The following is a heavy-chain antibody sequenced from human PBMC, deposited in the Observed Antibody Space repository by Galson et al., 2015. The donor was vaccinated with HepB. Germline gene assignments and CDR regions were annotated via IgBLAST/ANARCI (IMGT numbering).Heavy chain of an antibody. Sequence: IFGSGNYAQRFQGRVTITADKSKSTAYMELSSLRSEDTAVYYCARQYDTSGYYAYWGQGTLVTVSS. V-gene: IGHV1-69*06. CDR2: IFGSG. J-gene: IGHJ4*02. CDR3: ARQYDTSGYYAY. D-gene: IGHD3-22*01.